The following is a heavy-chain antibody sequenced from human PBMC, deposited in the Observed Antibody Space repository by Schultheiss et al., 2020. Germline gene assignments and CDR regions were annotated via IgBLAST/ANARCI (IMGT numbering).Heavy chain of an antibody. V-gene: IGHV3-30*18. CDR3: AKDRGYSYGRYYYYYGMDV. Sequence: GESLKISCAASGFTFSSYGMHWVRQAPGKGLEWVAVISYDGSNKYYADSVKGRFTISRDNSKNTLYLQMNSLRAEDTAVYYCAKDRGYSYGRYYYYYGMDVWGQGTTVTGAS. CDR1: GFTFSSYG. D-gene: IGHD5-18*01. CDR2: ISYDGSNK. J-gene: IGHJ6*02.